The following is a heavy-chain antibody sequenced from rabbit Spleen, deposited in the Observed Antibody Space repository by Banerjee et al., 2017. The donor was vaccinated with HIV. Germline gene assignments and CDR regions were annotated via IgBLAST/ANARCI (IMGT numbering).Heavy chain of an antibody. CDR1: GFTLSSYW. Sequence: QSLEESGGGLVQPEGSLTLTCTASGFTLSSYWMCWVRQAPGKGLEWIAYINADGSGSTYYASWAKGRFTISKTSSTTVTLQLNSLTAADTATYFCARGVPGSLWGQGTLVTVS. CDR2: INADGSGST. CDR3: ARGVPGSL. D-gene: IGHD4-2*01. J-gene: IGHJ3*01. V-gene: IGHV1S40*01.